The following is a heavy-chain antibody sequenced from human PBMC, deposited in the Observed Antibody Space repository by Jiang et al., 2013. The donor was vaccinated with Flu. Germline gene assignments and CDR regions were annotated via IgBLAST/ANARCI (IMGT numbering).Heavy chain of an antibody. CDR1: GYSFGSFW. J-gene: IGHJ6*03. V-gene: IGHV5-51*01. Sequence: VQLVESGAEVKRPGESLKLSCQASGYSFGSFWIGWVRQMPGKGLEWMGMIYPGDSETKYSPSFQGLVNISADKSRSTAYLQWSSLRASDTAMYYCARHEVVYGDFWSGDSWVYYYYMDVWGNGTRVTVFS. CDR3: ARHEVVYGDFWSGDSWVYYYYMDV. D-gene: IGHD3-3*01. CDR2: IYPGDSET.